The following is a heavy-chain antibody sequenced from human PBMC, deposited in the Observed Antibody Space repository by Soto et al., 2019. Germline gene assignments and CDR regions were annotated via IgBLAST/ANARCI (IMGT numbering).Heavy chain of an antibody. V-gene: IGHV4-38-2*01. Sequence: SETLSLTCAVSGYSISSGYYWGWIRQPPGKGLEWIGSIYHSGSTYYNPSLKSRVTISVDTSKNQFSLKLSSVTAADTAVYYCATYTMGWGQGPLVTVPS. CDR1: GYSISSGYY. CDR2: IYHSGST. J-gene: IGHJ4*02. CDR3: ATYTMG. D-gene: IGHD2-2*02.